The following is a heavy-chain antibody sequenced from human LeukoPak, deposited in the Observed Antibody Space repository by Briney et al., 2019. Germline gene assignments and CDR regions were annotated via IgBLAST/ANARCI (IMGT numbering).Heavy chain of an antibody. J-gene: IGHJ1*01. CDR3: ARVLGYCSGGGCSEYFQH. D-gene: IGHD2-15*01. CDR2: IYYSGST. CDR1: GGSISSYY. V-gene: IGHV4-59*01. Sequence: PSETLSLTCTVSGGSISSYYWSWIRQPPGKGLEWIGYIYYSGSTNYNPSLRSRVTISVDTSKNQFSLKLSSVTAADTAVYYCARVLGYCSGGGCSEYFQHWGQGTLVTVSS.